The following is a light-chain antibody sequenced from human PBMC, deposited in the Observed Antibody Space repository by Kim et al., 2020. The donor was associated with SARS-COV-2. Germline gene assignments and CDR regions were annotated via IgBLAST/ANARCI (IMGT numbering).Light chain of an antibody. CDR2: AAS. Sequence: DIEMTQSPSSLSASVGDRVSIACRASQPIRTYLNWYQHKPGKAPKLLIYAASNLPSGVPSRFSGSGSGTDFTLTISSLQPEDFATYYCQVTYNPPHTFGQGTKVDIK. CDR1: QPIRTY. CDR3: QVTYNPPHT. J-gene: IGKJ2*01. V-gene: IGKV1-39*01.